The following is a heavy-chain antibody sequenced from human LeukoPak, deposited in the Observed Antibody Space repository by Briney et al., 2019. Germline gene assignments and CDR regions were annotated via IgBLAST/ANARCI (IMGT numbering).Heavy chain of an antibody. CDR2: ISYDGSNK. CDR3: ARAHRARPSAFDI. V-gene: IGHV3-30-3*01. CDR1: GFTFSSYA. J-gene: IGHJ3*02. D-gene: IGHD6-6*01. Sequence: GGSLRLSCAASGFTFSSYAMSWVRQAPGKGLEWVAVISYDGSNKYYADSVKGRFTISRDNSKNTLYLQMNSLRAEDTAVYYCARAHRARPSAFDIWGQGTMVTVSS.